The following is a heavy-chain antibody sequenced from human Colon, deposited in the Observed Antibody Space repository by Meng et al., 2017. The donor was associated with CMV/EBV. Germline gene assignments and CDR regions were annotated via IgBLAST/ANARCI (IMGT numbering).Heavy chain of an antibody. J-gene: IGHJ4*02. CDR1: GYTFTGYY. CDR3: ARGQIAAAATGDY. D-gene: IGHD6-13*01. Sequence: KASGYTFTGYYMHWVRQAPGQGLEWMGWINPNSGGTNYAQKFQGRVTMTRDTSISTAYMELSRLRSDDTAVYYCARGQIAAAATGDYWGQGTLVTVSS. CDR2: INPNSGGT. V-gene: IGHV1-2*02.